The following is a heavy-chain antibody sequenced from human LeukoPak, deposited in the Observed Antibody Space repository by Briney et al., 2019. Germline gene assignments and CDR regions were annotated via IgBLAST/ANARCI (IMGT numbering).Heavy chain of an antibody. J-gene: IGHJ4*02. V-gene: IGHV4-59*01. CDR2: IYSIGST. CDR3: AALNIATRPWCFDY. D-gene: IGHD6-6*01. Sequence: SETLSLTCTVSGGSISSYYRSWIRQPPGKGLEWIGYIYSIGSTNYNPSLKSRVTISVDTSQNQFSLKLSSVTAADTAVYYCAALNIATRPWCFDYWGQGTLVTVSS. CDR1: GGSISSYY.